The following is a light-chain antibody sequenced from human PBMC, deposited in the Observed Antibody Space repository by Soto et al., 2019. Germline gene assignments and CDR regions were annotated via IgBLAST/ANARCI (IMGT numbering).Light chain of an antibody. CDR1: QSVSNY. V-gene: IGKV1-39*01. CDR2: DAS. CDR3: QQSYYNPT. Sequence: DIQMTPSPSSLSASVGDRVTITCRASQSVSNYLHWYQQKPGKAPNLLIYDASSLQSGVPSRFSGSGSGTDFTLTISSLQHEDFATYYGQQSYYNPTFGQGTKVEIK. J-gene: IGKJ1*01.